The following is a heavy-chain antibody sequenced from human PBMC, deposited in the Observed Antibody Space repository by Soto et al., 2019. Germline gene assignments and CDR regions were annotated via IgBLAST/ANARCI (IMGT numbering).Heavy chain of an antibody. CDR2: ISSGAFTI. D-gene: IGHD3-10*01. Sequence: GESLKISCIWSGFAFRDYEMNWVRQAPGKGLEWVAYISSGAFTIYYADSVRGRFTVSRDNAKNSLYLQVNSLRAEDTAVYYCARPAKKRDLWWFDPWGQGTLVTVSS. CDR1: GFAFRDYE. CDR3: ARPAKKRDLWWFDP. V-gene: IGHV3-48*03. J-gene: IGHJ5*02.